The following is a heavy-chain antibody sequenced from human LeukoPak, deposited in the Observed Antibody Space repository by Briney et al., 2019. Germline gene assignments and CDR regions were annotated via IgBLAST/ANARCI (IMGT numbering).Heavy chain of an antibody. D-gene: IGHD3-10*01. J-gene: IGHJ4*02. CDR3: ARGSMVRGVITQD. CDR1: GGTFSSYA. Sequence: ASVKVSCKASGGTFSSYAISWVRQAPGQGLEWMGRIIPILGIANYAQKFQGRVTITADKFTSTAYMELSSLGSEDTAVYYCARGSMVRGVITQDWGQGTLVTVSS. V-gene: IGHV1-69*04. CDR2: IIPILGIA.